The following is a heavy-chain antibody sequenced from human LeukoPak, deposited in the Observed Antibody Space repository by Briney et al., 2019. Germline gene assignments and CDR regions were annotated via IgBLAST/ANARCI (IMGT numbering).Heavy chain of an antibody. CDR2: IIPIFGTA. CDR3: ARDGGRSSRWYGDAHGWFDP. D-gene: IGHD6-13*01. V-gene: IGHV1-69*13. Sequence: GASVKVSCKASGGTFSSYAISWVRQAPGQGLEWMGGIIPIFGTANYAQKFQGRVTITADESTSTAYMELSSLRSEDTAVYYCARDGGRSSRWYGDAHGWFDPWGQGTLVTVSS. J-gene: IGHJ5*02. CDR1: GGTFSSYA.